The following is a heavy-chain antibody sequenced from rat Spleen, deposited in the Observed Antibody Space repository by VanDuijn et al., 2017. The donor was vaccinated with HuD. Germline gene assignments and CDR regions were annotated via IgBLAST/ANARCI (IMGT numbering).Heavy chain of an antibody. CDR3: TTGIQPRH. D-gene: IGHD1-5*01. CDR1: GFTFSDYY. V-gene: IGHV5-29*01. Sequence: EVQLVESDGGLVQPGRSLKLSCAASGFTFSDYYMAWVRQAPTKGLEWVATITYDGISTYYRDSVKGRFTISRDDAKSTLYLQMDSLRSEDTANYYCTTGIQPRHWGQGVMVTVSS. J-gene: IGHJ2*01. CDR2: ITYDGIST.